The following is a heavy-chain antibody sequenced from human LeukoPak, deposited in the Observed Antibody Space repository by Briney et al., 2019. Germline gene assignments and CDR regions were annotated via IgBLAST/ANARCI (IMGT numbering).Heavy chain of an antibody. Sequence: PSETLSLTCTVSGGSVSSGSYYWSWIRQPPGKGLEWIGYIYYSGSTNYNPSLKSRVTISVDTSKNQFSLKLSSVTAADTAVYYCARGRSDCSGGSCYSGESDYYYYGMDVWGQGTTVTVSS. D-gene: IGHD2-15*01. CDR2: IYYSGST. V-gene: IGHV4-61*01. J-gene: IGHJ6*02. CDR3: ARGRSDCSGGSCYSGESDYYYYGMDV. CDR1: GGSVSSGSYY.